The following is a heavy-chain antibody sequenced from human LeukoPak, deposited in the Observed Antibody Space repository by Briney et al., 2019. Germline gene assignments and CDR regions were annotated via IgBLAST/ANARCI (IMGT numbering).Heavy chain of an antibody. CDR3: ARGPRYSFGGEPFDY. D-gene: IGHD5-18*01. V-gene: IGHV4-61*08. J-gene: IGHJ4*02. CDR1: GGSISSGGYY. Sequence: PSQTLSLTCTVSGGSISSGGYYWSWIRQPPGKGLEWMGYIYYSGGTNYDPSLKSRVTISVDTSKNQFSLKLSSVTAADTAVYYCARGPRYSFGGEPFDYWGQGTLVTVSS. CDR2: IYYSGGT.